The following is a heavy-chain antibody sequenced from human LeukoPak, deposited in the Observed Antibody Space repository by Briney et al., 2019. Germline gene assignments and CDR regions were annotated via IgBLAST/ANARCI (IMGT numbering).Heavy chain of an antibody. V-gene: IGHV3-48*03. J-gene: IGHJ4*02. CDR3: AREKTACGGDCYDS. D-gene: IGHD2-21*01. Sequence: PGGSLRLSCAASGFTFSSYEMNWVRQAPGKGLEWVSYISSSGNPIHYADSVKGRFTISRDNAKNSLFLQMNSLRAEDTAVYYCAREKTACGGDCYDSWGQGTLVTVSS. CDR2: ISSSGNPI. CDR1: GFTFSSYE.